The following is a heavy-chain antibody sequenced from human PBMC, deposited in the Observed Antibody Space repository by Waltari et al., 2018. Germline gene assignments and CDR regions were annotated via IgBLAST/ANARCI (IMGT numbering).Heavy chain of an antibody. Sequence: QVQLQESGPGLVKPSETLSLTCAVSGYSISSGYYWGWIRQPPGKGLEWIGSIYHSGSTYYNPSLKSRVTISVDTSKNQFSLKLSSVTAADTAVYYCATCPSRERYLVGARNWFDPWGQGTLVTVSS. J-gene: IGHJ5*02. CDR2: IYHSGST. CDR3: ATCPSRERYLVGARNWFDP. V-gene: IGHV4-38-2*01. CDR1: GYSISSGYY. D-gene: IGHD1-26*01.